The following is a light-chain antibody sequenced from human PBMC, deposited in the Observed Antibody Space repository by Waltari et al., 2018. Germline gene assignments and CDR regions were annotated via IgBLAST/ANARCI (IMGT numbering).Light chain of an antibody. CDR2: GAS. V-gene: IGKV3-15*01. Sequence: EIVITQSPASLSVSPGERATLSCTASQTVTNDLAWYQQKPGQAPKLRIFGASTRATGVPARFSGSGSGTEFTLTIGSVQSEDFAVYYCQQYSDWIAFGGGTKVDLK. CDR3: QQYSDWIA. J-gene: IGKJ4*01. CDR1: QTVTND.